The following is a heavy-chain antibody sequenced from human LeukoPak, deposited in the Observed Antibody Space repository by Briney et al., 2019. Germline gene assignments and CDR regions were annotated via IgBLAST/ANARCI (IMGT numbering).Heavy chain of an antibody. CDR1: GFTFSSYG. CDR3: ASLFSYGMDV. Sequence: GRSLRLSCAASGFTFSSYGMHWVRQAPGKGLEWVAVISYDGSNKYYADSVKGRFTISRDNSKNTLYLQMNSLRAEDTAVYYRASLFSYGMDVWGQGTTVTVSS. J-gene: IGHJ6*02. D-gene: IGHD3-3*01. V-gene: IGHV3-30*03. CDR2: ISYDGSNK.